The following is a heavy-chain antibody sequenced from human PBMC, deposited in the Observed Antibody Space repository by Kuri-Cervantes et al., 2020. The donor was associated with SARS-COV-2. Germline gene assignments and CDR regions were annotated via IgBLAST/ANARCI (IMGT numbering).Heavy chain of an antibody. CDR1: GFTFNNAW. J-gene: IGHJ5*02. D-gene: IGHD2-15*01. V-gene: IGHV4-34*01. CDR2: INHSGST. Sequence: SQTLSLTCAASGFTFNNAWMNWIRQPPGKGLEWIGEINHSGSTNYNPSLKSRVTISVDTSKNQFSLKLSSVTAADTAVYYCARGSSGNIVVVVAAYNWFDPWGQATLATVSS. CDR3: ARGSSGNIVVVVAAYNWFDP.